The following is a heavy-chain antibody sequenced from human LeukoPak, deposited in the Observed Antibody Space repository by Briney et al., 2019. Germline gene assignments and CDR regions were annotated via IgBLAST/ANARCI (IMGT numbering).Heavy chain of an antibody. CDR1: GYTFTSYD. V-gene: IGHV1-8*01. CDR2: MNPNSGNT. D-gene: IGHD1-26*01. Sequence: ASVKVSCKASGYTFTSYDINWVRQATGQGPEWMGWMNPNSGNTGYAQKFQGRVTMTRNTSISTAYMELSSLRSEDTAVYYCATIYPGAATGGNYWGQGALVTVSS. CDR3: ATIYPGAATGGNY. J-gene: IGHJ4*02.